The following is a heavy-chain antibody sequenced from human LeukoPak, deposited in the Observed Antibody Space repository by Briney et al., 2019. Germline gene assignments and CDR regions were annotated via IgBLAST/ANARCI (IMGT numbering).Heavy chain of an antibody. Sequence: PGGSLRLSCAASGFTFSSYAMHWVRQAPGKGLEYVSAISSNGGSTYYANSVKGRFTISRDNSKNTLYLQMGSLRAEDMAVYYCARGRCSSTSCYTPPDYWGLGTLVTVSS. D-gene: IGHD2-2*02. CDR1: GFTFSSYA. V-gene: IGHV3-64*01. CDR3: ARGRCSSTSCYTPPDY. J-gene: IGHJ4*02. CDR2: ISSNGGST.